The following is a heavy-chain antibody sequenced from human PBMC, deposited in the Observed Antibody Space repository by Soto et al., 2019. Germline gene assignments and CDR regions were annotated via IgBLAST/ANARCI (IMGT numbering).Heavy chain of an antibody. CDR2: IIPIFGTA. CDR3: AQQWLGENWFDP. D-gene: IGHD6-19*01. V-gene: IGHV1-69*13. Sequence: SVKVSCKASGGTFSSYAISWVRQAPGQGLEWMGGIIPIFGTANYAQKFQGRVTITADESTSTAYMELSSLRSEDTAVYYCAQQWLGENWFDPWGQGTLVTVS. CDR1: GGTFSSYA. J-gene: IGHJ5*02.